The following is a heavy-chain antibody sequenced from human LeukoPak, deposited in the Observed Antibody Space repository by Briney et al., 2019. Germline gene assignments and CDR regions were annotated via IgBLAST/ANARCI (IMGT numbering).Heavy chain of an antibody. Sequence: GGSLRLSCAASGFTFSSYAMSWVRQAPGKGLEWVSAISGSGGSTYYADSVKGRFTISRDNSKNTLYLQMNSLRAEDTAVYYCARGPNPSERYFDWFIHFDYWGQGTLVTVSS. CDR3: ARGPNPSERYFDWFIHFDY. V-gene: IGHV3-23*01. D-gene: IGHD3-9*01. J-gene: IGHJ4*02. CDR2: ISGSGGST. CDR1: GFTFSSYA.